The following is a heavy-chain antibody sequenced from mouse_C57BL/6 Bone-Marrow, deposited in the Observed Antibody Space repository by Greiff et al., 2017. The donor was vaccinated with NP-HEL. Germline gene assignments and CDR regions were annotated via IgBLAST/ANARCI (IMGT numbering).Heavy chain of an antibody. CDR1: GYTFTSYW. CDR2: IDPNSGGT. J-gene: IGHJ1*03. Sequence: VKLMESGAELVKPGASVKLSCKASGYTFTSYWMHWVKQRPGRGLEWIGRIDPNSGGTKYNEKFKSKATLTVDKPSSTAYMQLSSLTSEDSAVYYCAREGTTVVPHWYFDVWGTGTTVTVSS. D-gene: IGHD1-1*01. CDR3: AREGTTVVPHWYFDV. V-gene: IGHV1-72*01.